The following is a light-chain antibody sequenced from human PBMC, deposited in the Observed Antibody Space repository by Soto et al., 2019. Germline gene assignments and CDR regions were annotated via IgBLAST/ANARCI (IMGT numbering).Light chain of an antibody. Sequence: EIVLTQSPGTLSLSPGERATLSCRASQSVSSGAFAWYRQKPGQAPGLLIYDASNRATGIPARFSGSGSVTDFTLTISSLEPEDFAVYYCQQRSNWATFGPGAKVDI. CDR2: DAS. CDR1: QSVSSGA. CDR3: QQRSNWAT. J-gene: IGKJ3*01. V-gene: IGKV3-11*01.